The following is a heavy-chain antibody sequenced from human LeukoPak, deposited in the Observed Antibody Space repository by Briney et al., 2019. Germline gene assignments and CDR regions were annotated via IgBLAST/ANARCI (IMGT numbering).Heavy chain of an antibody. CDR1: GFSFRNYG. D-gene: IGHD2-15*01. V-gene: IGHV3-33*06. J-gene: IGHJ1*01. CDR2: IWYDGSDK. CDR3: AKDGRYCSGDSCYPAYFQH. Sequence: AGRSLRLSCAASGFSFRNYGMHWVRQAPGKGLEWVAAIWYDGSDKYYSESVKGRFTISRDNSKNTLYLQMNSLRAEDTAVYYCAKDGRYCSGDSCYPAYFQHWGQGTLVTVSS.